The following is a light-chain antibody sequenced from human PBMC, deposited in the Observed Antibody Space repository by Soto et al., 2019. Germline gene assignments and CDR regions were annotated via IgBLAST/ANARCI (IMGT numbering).Light chain of an antibody. Sequence: QSVLTQPPSASGTPGQRVTISCSGSSSNIGSATVNWYQQLPGTVPKLLIYIDNQRPSGVPARFSGSKPGSSASLAISGLQSEDEAIYYCATWDDSLNGPLFGGGTQLTVL. CDR2: IDN. J-gene: IGLJ2*01. CDR3: ATWDDSLNGPL. V-gene: IGLV1-44*01. CDR1: SSNIGSAT.